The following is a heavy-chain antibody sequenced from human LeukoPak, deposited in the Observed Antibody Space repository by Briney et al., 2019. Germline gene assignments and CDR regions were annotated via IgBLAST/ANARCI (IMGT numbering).Heavy chain of an antibody. Sequence: QPGRSLRLSCAASGFTFGDYAMHWVRQAPGKGLEWVSGISWNSGSIGYADSVKGRFTISRDNAKNSLYLQMNSLTAEDTAVYFCARDYGDGSYSGDAFDIWGQGTMVTVSS. CDR1: GFTFGDYA. D-gene: IGHD1-26*01. J-gene: IGHJ3*02. CDR2: ISWNSGSI. V-gene: IGHV3-9*01. CDR3: ARDYGDGSYSGDAFDI.